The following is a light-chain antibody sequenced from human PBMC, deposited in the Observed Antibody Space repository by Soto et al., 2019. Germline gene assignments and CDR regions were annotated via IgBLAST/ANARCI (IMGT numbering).Light chain of an antibody. Sequence: EIVMTQSPATLSVSPGERATLSCRASQRVSSNLAWYQQKPGQAPRLLIYGASTRATGIPARFSGGGSGAEFTLTISSLQSADFAVYYCQQYNNWPRTFGQGTKVDIK. CDR2: GAS. CDR3: QQYNNWPRT. CDR1: QRVSSN. V-gene: IGKV3-15*01. J-gene: IGKJ1*01.